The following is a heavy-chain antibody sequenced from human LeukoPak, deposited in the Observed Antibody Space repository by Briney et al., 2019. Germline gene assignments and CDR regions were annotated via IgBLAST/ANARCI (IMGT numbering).Heavy chain of an antibody. CDR3: ARDWDYYDSSASLDY. D-gene: IGHD3-22*01. Sequence: GGSLRLSCAASGFTFSSYGMSWVRQAPGKGLEWVSAISGSGGSTYYADSVKGRFTISRDNSKNTLYLQMNSLRAEDTAVYYCARDWDYYDSSASLDYWGQGTLVTVSS. CDR2: ISGSGGST. CDR1: GFTFSSYG. V-gene: IGHV3-23*01. J-gene: IGHJ4*02.